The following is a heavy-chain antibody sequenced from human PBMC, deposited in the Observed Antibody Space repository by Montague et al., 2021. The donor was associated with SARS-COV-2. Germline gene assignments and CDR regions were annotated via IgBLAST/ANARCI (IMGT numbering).Heavy chain of an antibody. V-gene: IGHV2-70*01. D-gene: IGHD4-11*01. CDR3: ARVTTVTYPYYYYYGMDV. Sequence: PALVKPTQTLTLTCTFSGFSLSTSGMCVSWIRQPPGKALECLALIDWDDDKYYSTSLKTRLTISKDTSKNQVVLTMTNMDPVDTATYYCARVTTVTYPYYYYYGMDVWGQGTTVTVSS. J-gene: IGHJ6*02. CDR1: GFSLSTSGMC. CDR2: IDWDDDK.